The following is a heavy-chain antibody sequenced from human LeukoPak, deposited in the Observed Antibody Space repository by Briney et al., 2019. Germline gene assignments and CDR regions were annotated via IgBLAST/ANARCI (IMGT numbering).Heavy chain of an antibody. V-gene: IGHV3-23*01. CDR3: AKDRMGYYYGSGSYYDY. D-gene: IGHD3-10*01. CDR2: ISGSGGST. Sequence: GGSLRLSCAASGFTFSSYAMSWVRQAPGKGLEWVSAISGSGGSTYYADSVKGRFTISRDNSKNTLYLQMNSLRAEDTAVYYCAKDRMGYYYGSGSYYDYWGQGTLVTVSS. J-gene: IGHJ4*02. CDR1: GFTFSSYA.